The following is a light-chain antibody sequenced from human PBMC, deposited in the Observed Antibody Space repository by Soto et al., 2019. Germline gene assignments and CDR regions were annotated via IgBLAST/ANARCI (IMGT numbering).Light chain of an antibody. J-gene: IGLJ1*01. V-gene: IGLV2-23*02. Sequence: QSVLTQPASVSGSPGQSITISCTGTSSNVGTYNLVSWYQQHPGEAPKLLIYEVSERPSGVSIRFTASKSGNTASLTISGLQAEDEAAYYCCSYADVSSYVFGTGTKVTVL. CDR2: EVS. CDR1: SSNVGTYNL. CDR3: CSYADVSSYV.